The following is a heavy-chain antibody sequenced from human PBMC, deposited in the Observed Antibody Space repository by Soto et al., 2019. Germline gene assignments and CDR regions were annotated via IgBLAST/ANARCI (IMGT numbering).Heavy chain of an antibody. CDR2: IYWDDDK. Sequence: QITLKESGPTLVKPTQPLTLTCTFSGFSLSTSAVGVGWIRQPPGKALEWLAFIYWDDDKRYSPSLKSSHTITKDTSKNQVVLAMTNMDPVDTATYYCAHLVVAGLTYNFDYWGQGTLVTVSS. J-gene: IGHJ4*02. D-gene: IGHD2-15*01. V-gene: IGHV2-5*02. CDR3: AHLVVAGLTYNFDY. CDR1: GFSLSTSAVG.